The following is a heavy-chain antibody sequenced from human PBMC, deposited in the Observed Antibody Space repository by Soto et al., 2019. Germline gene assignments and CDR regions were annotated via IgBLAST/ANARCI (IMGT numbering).Heavy chain of an antibody. Sequence: GSLRLSCAASGFTFTTYWMHWVRQGPGKGPVWVSRITPDGSVTNYADSVRGRFTISRDNSKNTLYLQMNSLRAEDTAVYYCAKDRRMVTRDYWGQGTLVTVSS. CDR2: ITPDGSVT. D-gene: IGHD5-18*01. J-gene: IGHJ4*02. CDR1: GFTFTTYW. CDR3: AKDRRMVTRDY. V-gene: IGHV3-74*01.